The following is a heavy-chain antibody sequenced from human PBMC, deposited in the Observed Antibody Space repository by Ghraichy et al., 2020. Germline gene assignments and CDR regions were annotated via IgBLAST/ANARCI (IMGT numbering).Heavy chain of an antibody. D-gene: IGHD3-3*01. V-gene: IGHV3-21*01. J-gene: IGHJ6*02. Sequence: GESLNISCAASGFTFSSYSMNWVRQAPGKGLEWVSSISSSSSYIYYADSVKGRFTISRDNAKNSLYLQMNSLRAEDTAVYYCARVIYDFWSGFLDGMDVWGQGTTVTVSS. CDR3: ARVIYDFWSGFLDGMDV. CDR2: ISSSSSYI. CDR1: GFTFSSYS.